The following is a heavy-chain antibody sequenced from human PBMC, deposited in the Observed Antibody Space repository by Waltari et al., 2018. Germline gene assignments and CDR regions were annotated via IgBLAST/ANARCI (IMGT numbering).Heavy chain of an antibody. CDR1: GGSISSYY. CDR2: IYYSGST. Sequence: QVQLQESGPGLVKPSETLSLTCTVSGGSISSYYWSWIRQPPGKGLEWIGDIYYSGSTNYNPSLKSRVTISVDTSKNQFSLKLSSVTAADTAVYYCARGDLSWLFFDYWGQGTLVTVSS. D-gene: IGHD2-21*02. J-gene: IGHJ4*02. CDR3: ARGDLSWLFFDY. V-gene: IGHV4-59*01.